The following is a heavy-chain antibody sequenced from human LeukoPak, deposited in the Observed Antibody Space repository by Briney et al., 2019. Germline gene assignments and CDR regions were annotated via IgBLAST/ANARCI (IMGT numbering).Heavy chain of an antibody. CDR1: GYTFTIYY. CDR3: ARDVGDLRYIPRDV. CDR2: INPSGGST. V-gene: IGHV1-46*01. Sequence: ASVSVSFKASGYTFTIYYMHWVRQAPGQGLEWMGIINPSGGSTSYAQKFQGRVTMTRDMSTSTVYVELSSLRSEDTAVYYCARDVGDLRYIPRDVWGKGTTVTVSS. J-gene: IGHJ6*04. D-gene: IGHD3-16*01.